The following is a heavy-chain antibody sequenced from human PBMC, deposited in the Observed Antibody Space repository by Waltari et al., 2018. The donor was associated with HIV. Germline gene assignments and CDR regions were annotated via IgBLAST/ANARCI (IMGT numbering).Heavy chain of an antibody. V-gene: IGHV1-69*04. CDR3: ARDGGYSGYDYGY. CDR2: IIPILGIA. CDR1: GGTFISYA. J-gene: IGHJ4*02. Sequence: QVQLVQSGAEVKKPGSSVKVSCKASGGTFISYAIIWVRQAPGQGLEWMGRIIPILGIANYEQKFQGRVTITADKSTSTAYMELSSLRSEDTAVYYCARDGGYSGYDYGYWGQGTLVTVSS. D-gene: IGHD5-12*01.